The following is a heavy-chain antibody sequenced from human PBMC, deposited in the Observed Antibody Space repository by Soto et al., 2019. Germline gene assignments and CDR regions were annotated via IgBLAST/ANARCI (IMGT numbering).Heavy chain of an antibody. D-gene: IGHD3-22*01. V-gene: IGHV1-69*01. CDR1: GDTFSRYA. Sequence: GXSVKVSCKASGDTFSRYAISWVRQAPGQGLEWMGGIINXFGTEXYAQKFKGRVXXTADEYTXXDYMELRSMRSEDTAVYYCARVRADSSGYYFDYWGQGTLVTVSS. CDR2: IINXFGTE. J-gene: IGHJ4*02. CDR3: ARVRADSSGYYFDY.